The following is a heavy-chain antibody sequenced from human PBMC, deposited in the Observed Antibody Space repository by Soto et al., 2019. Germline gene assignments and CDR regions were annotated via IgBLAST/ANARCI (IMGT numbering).Heavy chain of an antibody. CDR3: ARHHGSPGSYFGMDV. Sequence: ESLKISCKGSGYSFTSYWINWVRQIPGKGLEWMGIIYPGDSDTRYSPSFQGQVTISVDKSINTAYLQWRGLKASDTAVYYCARHHGSPGSYFGMDVWGRGTTVTVSS. J-gene: IGHJ6*02. CDR2: IYPGDSDT. V-gene: IGHV5-51*01. D-gene: IGHD6-13*01. CDR1: GYSFTSYW.